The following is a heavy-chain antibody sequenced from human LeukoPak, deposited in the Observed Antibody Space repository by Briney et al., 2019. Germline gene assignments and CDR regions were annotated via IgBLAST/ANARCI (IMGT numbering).Heavy chain of an antibody. V-gene: IGHV3-53*01. Sequence: SGGSLRLSCAASGFTVSSNYMSWVRQAPGKGLEWVSVIYSGGSTYYADSVKGRFTISRDNSKNTLYLQMNSLRAEDTAVYYCARVLRGGKKGEHPFDYWGQGTLVTVSS. CDR3: ARVLRGGKKGEHPFDY. D-gene: IGHD3-10*01. CDR2: IYSGGST. J-gene: IGHJ4*02. CDR1: GFTVSSNY.